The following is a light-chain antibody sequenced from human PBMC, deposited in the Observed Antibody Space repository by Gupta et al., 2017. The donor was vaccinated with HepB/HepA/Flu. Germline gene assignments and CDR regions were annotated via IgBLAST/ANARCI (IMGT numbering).Light chain of an antibody. CDR3: QKYDSAPHT. Sequence: DIQMTHSPSSLSASVGDRVTIPCRASQDISNYLAWYQQKPGKVPQLLIYGASTLQSGVPSRFSGRGSGTDFTLTISSLQPEDVATYYCQKYDSAPHTFGQGTKVEIK. CDR2: GAS. CDR1: QDISNY. J-gene: IGKJ1*01. V-gene: IGKV1-27*01.